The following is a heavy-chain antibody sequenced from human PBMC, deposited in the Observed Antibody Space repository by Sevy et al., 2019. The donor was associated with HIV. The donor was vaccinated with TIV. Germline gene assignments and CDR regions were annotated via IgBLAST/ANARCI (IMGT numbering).Heavy chain of an antibody. D-gene: IGHD3-16*01. CDR2: ISSSSSYI. V-gene: IGHV3-21*01. Sequence: GGSLRLSCAASGLTFSSYSMNWLRQAPGNGLEWVSAISSSSSYIYYADSVKGRFTISRDNAKNSLYLQMNSLRAEDTAVYYGARGSVRGSYYYYGMDVWGQRTTVTVSS. J-gene: IGHJ6*02. CDR1: GLTFSSYS. CDR3: ARGSVRGSYYYYGMDV.